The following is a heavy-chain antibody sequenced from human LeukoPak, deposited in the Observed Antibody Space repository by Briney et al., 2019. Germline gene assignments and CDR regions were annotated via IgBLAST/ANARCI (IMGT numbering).Heavy chain of an antibody. CDR2: IYSGGST. CDR3: ARETHEDYFDY. Sequence: GGSLRLSCAASGFTVSSNYMSWVRQAPGKGLEWVSVIYSGGSTYYADFVKGRFTISRDNSKNTLYLQMNSLRAEDTAVYYCARETHEDYFDYWGQGTLVTVSS. CDR1: GFTVSSNY. J-gene: IGHJ4*02. V-gene: IGHV3-53*01.